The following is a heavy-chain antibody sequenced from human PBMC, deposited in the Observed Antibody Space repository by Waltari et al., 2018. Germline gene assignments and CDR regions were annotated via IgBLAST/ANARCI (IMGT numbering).Heavy chain of an antibody. D-gene: IGHD3-3*01. CDR2: ISSSSSTI. V-gene: IGHV3-48*01. J-gene: IGHJ4*02. CDR3: AISTDYDFWSGYSGPFDY. Sequence: EVQLVESGGGLVQPGGSLRLSCAASGFTFSSYSMNWVRPAPGTGLEWVSYISSSSSTIYYADSVKGRFTISRDNAKNSLYLQMNSLRAEDTAVYYCAISTDYDFWSGYSGPFDYWGQGTLVTVSS. CDR1: GFTFSSYS.